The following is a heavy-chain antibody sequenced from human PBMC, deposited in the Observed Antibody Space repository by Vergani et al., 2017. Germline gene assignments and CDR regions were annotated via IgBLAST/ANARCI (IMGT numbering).Heavy chain of an antibody. D-gene: IGHD6-13*01. J-gene: IGHJ6*02. V-gene: IGHV3-48*04. CDR1: GFTFSSYS. CDR3: ARDRKAAAGDYYYGMDV. Sequence: EVQLLESGGGLVQPGGSLRLSCAASGFTFSSYSMNWVRQAPGKGLEWVSYISSSSSTIYYADSVKGRFTISRDNAKNSLYLQMNSLRAEDTAVYYCARDRKAAAGDYYYGMDVWGQGTTVTVSS. CDR2: ISSSSSTI.